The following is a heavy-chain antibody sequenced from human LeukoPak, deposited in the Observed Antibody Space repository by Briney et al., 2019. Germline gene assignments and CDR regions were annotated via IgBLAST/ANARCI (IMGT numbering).Heavy chain of an antibody. D-gene: IGHD2-2*01. Sequence: SETLSLTCTVSGGSISSSSYYWGWIRQPPGKGLEWIGSTYYSGSTYYNPSLKSRVTISVDTSENQFSLKLSSVPAADTAVYYCARLGYCSSTSCYRLFWFDPWGQVTLVTASS. J-gene: IGHJ5*02. CDR1: GGSISSSSYY. CDR2: TYYSGST. CDR3: ARLGYCSSTSCYRLFWFDP. V-gene: IGHV4-39*01.